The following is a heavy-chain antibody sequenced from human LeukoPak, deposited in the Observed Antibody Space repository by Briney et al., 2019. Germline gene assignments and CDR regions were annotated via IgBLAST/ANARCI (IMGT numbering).Heavy chain of an antibody. CDR1: GFTFSSYG. CDR3: AKVGGRFDY. V-gene: IGHV3-30*18. J-gene: IGHJ4*02. D-gene: IGHD3-16*01. CDR2: ISYDGSNK. Sequence: GGCLRLSCAASGFTFSSYGMHWVRQAPGKGLEWVAVISYDGSNKYYADSVKGRFTISRDNSKNTLYLQMNSLRAEDTAVYYCAKVGGRFDYWGQGTLVTVSS.